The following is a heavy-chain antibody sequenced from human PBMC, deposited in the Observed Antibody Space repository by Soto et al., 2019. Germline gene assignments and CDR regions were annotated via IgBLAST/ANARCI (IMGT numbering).Heavy chain of an antibody. Sequence: PGGSLRLSCAASGFPFDDYGMTWVRQAPGKGLEWVSTISESGGSTYYADSVKGRFTISRDNSKNTLYLQMNSLRAEDTAVYYCAKDAKILDWLPTSYYFDFWGQGALVTVSS. D-gene: IGHD3-9*01. CDR1: GFPFDDYG. J-gene: IGHJ4*02. V-gene: IGHV3-23*01. CDR3: AKDAKILDWLPTSYYFDF. CDR2: ISESGGST.